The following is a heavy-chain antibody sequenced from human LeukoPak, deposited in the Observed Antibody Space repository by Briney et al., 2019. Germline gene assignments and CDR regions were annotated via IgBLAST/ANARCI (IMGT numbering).Heavy chain of an antibody. J-gene: IGHJ4*02. D-gene: IGHD1-26*01. CDR2: ISGSGGST. V-gene: IGHV3-23*01. CDR1: GFTFSSYA. Sequence: TGGSLRLSCAASGFTFSSYAMSWVRQAPGKGLEWVSAISGSGGSTYYADSVKGRFTISRDNSKNTLYLQMNSLRAEDTAVYYCARHSGSYYELHFDYWGQGTLVTVSS. CDR3: ARHSGSYYELHFDY.